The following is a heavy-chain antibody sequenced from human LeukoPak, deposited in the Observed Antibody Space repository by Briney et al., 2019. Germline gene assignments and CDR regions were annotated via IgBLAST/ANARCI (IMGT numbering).Heavy chain of an antibody. CDR1: GGSISSSSYY. Sequence: PSETLSLTCTVSGGSISSSSYYWGWIRQPPGQGLEWIGSIYYSGRNYYDPSLKSPLSISVDTSKNQISMKLSSVTAADTAVYYCAKVGVTHALDYWGQGTLVTVSS. CDR3: AKVGVTHALDY. D-gene: IGHD3-22*01. V-gene: IGHV4-39*01. CDR2: IYYSGRN. J-gene: IGHJ4*02.